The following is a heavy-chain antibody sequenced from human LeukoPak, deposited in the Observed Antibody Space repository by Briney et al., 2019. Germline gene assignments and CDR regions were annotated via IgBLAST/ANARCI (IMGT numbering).Heavy chain of an antibody. V-gene: IGHV3-53*01. D-gene: IGHD3-10*01. Sequence: GSLRLSCAASGFTVSSNYMSWVRQAPGKGLEWVSVIYSGGSTYYADSVKGRFTISRDNSKNTLYLQMNSLRAEDTAVYYCARSRFGEFFPDAFDIWGQGTTVTVSS. CDR2: IYSGGST. CDR3: ARSRFGEFFPDAFDI. J-gene: IGHJ3*02. CDR1: GFTVSSNY.